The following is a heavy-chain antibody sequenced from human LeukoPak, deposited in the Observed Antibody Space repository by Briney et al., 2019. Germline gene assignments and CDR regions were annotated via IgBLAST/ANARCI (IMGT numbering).Heavy chain of an antibody. Sequence: SETLSLTCTASGGSISSGDSYWNWIRQPPGKGLEWIGSIYYSGNTYYNPSLKSRVTIAVDTSKSQFSLLLNSVTAADTAVYYCARDFSSYGFNWFDPWGQGTLVTVSS. D-gene: IGHD1-26*01. CDR3: ARDFSSYGFNWFDP. CDR1: GGSISSGDSY. V-gene: IGHV4-30-4*01. J-gene: IGHJ5*02. CDR2: IYYSGNT.